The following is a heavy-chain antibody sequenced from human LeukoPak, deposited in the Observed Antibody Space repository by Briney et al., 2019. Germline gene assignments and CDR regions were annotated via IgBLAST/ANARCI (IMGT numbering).Heavy chain of an antibody. CDR2: INHSGST. CDR1: GGSFSGYY. J-gene: IGHJ4*02. Sequence: PSETLSLTCAVYGGSFSGYYWSWIRQPPGKGLEWIGEINHSGSTNYNPSLKSRVTVSVDTSENQFSLKLSSVTAADTAVYYCARAGYNYRFDYWGQGTLVTVSS. V-gene: IGHV4-34*01. CDR3: ARAGYNYRFDY. D-gene: IGHD5-24*01.